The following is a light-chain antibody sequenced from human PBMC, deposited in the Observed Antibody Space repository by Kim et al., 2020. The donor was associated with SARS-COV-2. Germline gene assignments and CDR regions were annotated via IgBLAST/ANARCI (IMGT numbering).Light chain of an antibody. J-gene: IGKJ1*01. Sequence: EIVLTQSPGTLSLSPGERATLSCRASQSVSSSYLAWYQQKPGQAPRLLIYGASSRATGIPDRFSGSGSGTDFILTISRLEPEDFAVYYCQQYGSSPGTFGQGTKVDIK. V-gene: IGKV3-20*01. CDR2: GAS. CDR3: QQYGSSPGT. CDR1: QSVSSSY.